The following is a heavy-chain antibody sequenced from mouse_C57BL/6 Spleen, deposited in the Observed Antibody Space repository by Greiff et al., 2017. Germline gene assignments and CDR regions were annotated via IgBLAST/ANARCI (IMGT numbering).Heavy chain of an antibody. D-gene: IGHD2-12*01. CDR3: AIPDSCFDY. CDR1: GYTFTSYW. V-gene: IGHV1-74*01. CDR2: IHPTDSAT. Sequence: QVQLKQPGAELVKPGASVKVSCKASGYTFTSYWMHWVKQRPGQGLEWIGRIHPTDSATNYNQKFKGKATLTVDKSTSTAYMQLSSLTSEAAAVYYCAIPDSCFDYWGQGTPLTVSS. J-gene: IGHJ2*01.